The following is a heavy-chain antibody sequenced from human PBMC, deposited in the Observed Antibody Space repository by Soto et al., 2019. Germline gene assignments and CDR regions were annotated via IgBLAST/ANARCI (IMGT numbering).Heavy chain of an antibody. D-gene: IGHD3-22*01. J-gene: IGHJ3*02. CDR2: IYPGDSDT. Sequence: GESLKISCKGSGYTFTSNWIGWVRQMPGKGLEWMGIIYPGDSDTRYSPSFQGQVTISADKSITTAYLQWSSLKASDTAMYYCASVYYDSSGPRDAFDIWGQGTMVTVSS. CDR3: ASVYYDSSGPRDAFDI. V-gene: IGHV5-51*01. CDR1: GYTFTSNW.